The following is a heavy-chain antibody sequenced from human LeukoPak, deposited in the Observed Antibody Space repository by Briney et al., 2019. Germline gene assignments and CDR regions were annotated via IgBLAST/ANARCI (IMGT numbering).Heavy chain of an antibody. Sequence: SVKVSCKASGFTFTSSAVQWVRQTRGQRLEWIGWIVVGSGNTNYAQKFQERVTITRDMSTSTAYMELSSLRSEDTAVYYCAADGEDGYDSFVVGDRFDYWGQGTLVTVSS. V-gene: IGHV1-58*01. CDR3: AADGEDGYDSFVVGDRFDY. J-gene: IGHJ4*02. CDR2: IVVGSGNT. CDR1: GFTFTSSA. D-gene: IGHD5-12*01.